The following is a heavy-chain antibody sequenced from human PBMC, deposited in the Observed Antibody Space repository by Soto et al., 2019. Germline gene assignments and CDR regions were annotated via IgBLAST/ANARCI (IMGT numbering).Heavy chain of an antibody. CDR2: INSDGTIS. Sequence: PGGSMRLSCAASGFTFATYWMNWVRQAAGKGPEWLSGINSDGTISSYAESVKGRFTISRDNARNTLSLQMNSLRADDTAVYYCARLSGDHSAFFSYGMDAWGQGTTVTVSS. V-gene: IGHV3-74*01. J-gene: IGHJ6*02. CDR1: GFTFATYW. CDR3: ARLSGDHSAFFSYGMDA. D-gene: IGHD2-21*01.